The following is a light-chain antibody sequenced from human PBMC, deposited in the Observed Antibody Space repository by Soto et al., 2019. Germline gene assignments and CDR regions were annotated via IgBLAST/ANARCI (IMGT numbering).Light chain of an antibody. J-gene: IGLJ2*01. Sequence: QSALTQPRSVSGSPGQSVTISCTGTSSDVGGYNYVSWYQQHPGKAPKLMIYDVSKRPSGVPDRFSGSKSGNTASLTISGLQAEXEADYYCCSYAGSYPVVFGGGTKLTVL. CDR1: SSDVGGYNY. CDR3: CSYAGSYPVV. V-gene: IGLV2-11*01. CDR2: DVS.